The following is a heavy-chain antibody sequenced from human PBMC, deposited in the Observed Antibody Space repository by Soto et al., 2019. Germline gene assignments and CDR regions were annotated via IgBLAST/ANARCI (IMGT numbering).Heavy chain of an antibody. V-gene: IGHV4-59*02. CDR3: ARDRYSYAHPTHYYYYGMDV. D-gene: IGHD5-18*01. CDR2: IYYSGST. CDR1: GGSVSSYY. Sequence: SETLSLTCTVSGGSVSSYYWSWIRQPPGKGLEWIGYIYYSGSTNYNPSLKSRVTISVDTSKNQFSLKLSSVTAADTAVYYCARDRYSYAHPTHYYYYGMDVWGQGTTVTVSS. J-gene: IGHJ6*02.